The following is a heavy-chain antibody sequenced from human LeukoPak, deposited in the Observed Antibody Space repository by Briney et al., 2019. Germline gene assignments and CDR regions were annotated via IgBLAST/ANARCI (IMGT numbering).Heavy chain of an antibody. CDR3: ARLGVDGSGSYYNGGLDY. J-gene: IGHJ4*02. Sequence: GGSLRLSCAASGFTFDDYGMNWVRQAPGKGLEWVSGISWNGDSTGYADSVKGRLTISRDNAKNSLYLQMNSLRAEDTALYYCARLGVDGSGSYYNGGLDYWGQGTLVTVSS. V-gene: IGHV3-20*04. CDR1: GFTFDDYG. D-gene: IGHD3-10*01. CDR2: ISWNGDST.